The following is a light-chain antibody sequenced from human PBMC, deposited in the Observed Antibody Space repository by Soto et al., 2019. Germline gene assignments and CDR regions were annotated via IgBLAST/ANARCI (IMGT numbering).Light chain of an antibody. CDR3: QQRTDRPPLT. CDR1: QSIGLA. Sequence: EIVLTQSPATLSLSPGERATLSCRASQSIGLAIAWYQHKPGQAPSLLIFDASQRATGIPARFRGSGSGTDFTLSISSLEPEDFAVYYCQQRTDRPPLTFGQGTKVESK. J-gene: IGKJ1*01. V-gene: IGKV3-11*01. CDR2: DAS.